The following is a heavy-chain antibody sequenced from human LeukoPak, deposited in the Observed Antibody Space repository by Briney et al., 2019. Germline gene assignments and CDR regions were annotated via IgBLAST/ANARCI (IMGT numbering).Heavy chain of an antibody. CDR2: ISGSGGSI. CDR1: GFTFSSYA. V-gene: IGHV3-23*01. CDR3: AKSISSVVVPAAIYY. Sequence: GGSLRLSCAASGFTFSSYAMSWVRQAPGKGLEWVSAISGSGGSIYYADSVKGRFTISRDNSKNTLYLQMNSLRAEDTAVYYCAKSISSVVVPAAIYYWGQGTLVTVSS. D-gene: IGHD2-2*02. J-gene: IGHJ4*02.